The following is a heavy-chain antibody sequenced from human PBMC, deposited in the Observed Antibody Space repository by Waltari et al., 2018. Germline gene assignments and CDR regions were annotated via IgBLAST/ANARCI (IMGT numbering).Heavy chain of an antibody. D-gene: IGHD6-19*01. CDR3: ARPIGIAVAGWGDWFDP. V-gene: IGHV1-2*02. CDR2: FNPNSVGP. CDR1: GYTLTGYY. J-gene: IGHJ5*02. Sequence: QVQLVQSGAEVKKPGASVKVSCKASGYTLTGYYMHWVRQAPGQGLGWMGWFNPNSVGPNYALKCQGRVTMTRETSISTAYMELSRLRSDDTAVYYCARPIGIAVAGWGDWFDPWGQGTLVTVSS.